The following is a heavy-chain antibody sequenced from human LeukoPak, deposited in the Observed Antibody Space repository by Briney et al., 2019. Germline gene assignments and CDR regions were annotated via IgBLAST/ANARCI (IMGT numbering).Heavy chain of an antibody. D-gene: IGHD2-15*01. CDR2: INHSGST. CDR3: ALHQEEGVVVVAADDAFDI. V-gene: IGHV4-34*01. CDR1: GGSFSGYY. J-gene: IGHJ3*02. Sequence: PSETLSLTCAVYGGSFSGYYWSWIRQPPGKGLEWIGEINHSGSTNYKPSLKSRVTISVDTSKNQFSLKLSSVTAADTAVYYCALHQEEGVVVVAADDAFDIWGQGTMVTVSS.